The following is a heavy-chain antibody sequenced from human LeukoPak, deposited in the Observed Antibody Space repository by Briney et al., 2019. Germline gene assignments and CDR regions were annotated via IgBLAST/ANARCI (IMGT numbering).Heavy chain of an antibody. CDR2: IIPIFGTA. D-gene: IGHD4-11*01. CDR3: ARSLSYSNYVHSLDYYGMDV. J-gene: IGHJ6*02. V-gene: IGHV1-69*01. Sequence: GASVKVSCKASGGTFSSYALSWVRQAPGQGLEWMGGIIPIFGTANYAQKFQGRVTITADESTSTAYMELSSLRSEDTAVYYCARSLSYSNYVHSLDYYGMDVWGQGTTVTVSS. CDR1: GGTFSSYA.